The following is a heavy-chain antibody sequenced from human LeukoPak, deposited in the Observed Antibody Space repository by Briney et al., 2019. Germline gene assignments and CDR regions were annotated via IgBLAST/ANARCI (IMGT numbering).Heavy chain of an antibody. D-gene: IGHD7-27*01. CDR3: ASTESGLYFDY. CDR1: GSTFSSFW. Sequence: GGSLRLSCAASGSTFSSFWMHWVRQTPGEGLVWVSRINSDGSATSYADSVKGRFTISRDNAKNTVYLQMNSLRAEDTAVYYCASTESGLYFDYWGQGILVAVSS. CDR2: INSDGSAT. V-gene: IGHV3-74*01. J-gene: IGHJ4*02.